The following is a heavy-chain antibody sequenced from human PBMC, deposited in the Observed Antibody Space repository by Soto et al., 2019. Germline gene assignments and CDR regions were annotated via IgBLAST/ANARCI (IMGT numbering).Heavy chain of an antibody. CDR1: GGSFSGYY. J-gene: IGHJ6*02. CDR3: ARGPGIAAAGTVDYYYGMDV. D-gene: IGHD6-13*01. Sequence: SETLSLTCAVYGGSFSGYYWSWIRQPPGKGLEWIGEINHSGSTNYNPSLKGRVTISVDTSKNQFSLKLSSVTAADTAVYYCARGPGIAAAGTVDYYYGMDVWGQGTTVTVSS. V-gene: IGHV4-34*01. CDR2: INHSGST.